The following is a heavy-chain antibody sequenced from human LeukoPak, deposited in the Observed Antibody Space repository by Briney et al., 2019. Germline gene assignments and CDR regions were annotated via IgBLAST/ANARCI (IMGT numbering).Heavy chain of an antibody. Sequence: GGSLRLSCAASGFTFSSYAMSWVRQAPGKGLEWVSTISGSGGSTYYADSVKGRFTISGDNSKNTLYLQMNSLRAEDTAVYYCAKDIAAMPGYWGQGTLVTVSS. D-gene: IGHD2-2*01. CDR3: AKDIAAMPGY. V-gene: IGHV3-23*01. CDR2: ISGSGGST. CDR1: GFTFSSYA. J-gene: IGHJ4*02.